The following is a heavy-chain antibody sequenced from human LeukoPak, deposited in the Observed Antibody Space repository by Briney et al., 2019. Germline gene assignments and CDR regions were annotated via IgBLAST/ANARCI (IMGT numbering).Heavy chain of an antibody. D-gene: IGHD2-2*01. CDR3: AKDRSCTGSSCNVGS. V-gene: IGHV3-23*01. CDR2: IIGSGGST. Sequence: GSLRLSCAAPGFTFSSFAMSWVRQAPGKGLEWVSAIIGSGGSTYYADSVKGRFTISRDNSKNTLFLQMNSLRAEDTAVYYCAKDRSCTGSSCNVGSWGQGTMVTVSS. CDR1: GFTFSSFA. J-gene: IGHJ3*01.